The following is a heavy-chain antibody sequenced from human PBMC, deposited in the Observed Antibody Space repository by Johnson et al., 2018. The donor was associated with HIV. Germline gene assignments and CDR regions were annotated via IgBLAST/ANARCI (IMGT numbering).Heavy chain of an antibody. Sequence: MQLVESGGGLVQPGGSLRLSCAASGFTVSSNYMSWVRQAPGKGLEWVSVIYSGGSTYYADSVKGPFTISRDNSKNTLYLQMNSLRAEDTAVYYCARGLYGSGSYYKTPLGAFDIWGQGTMVTVSS. V-gene: IGHV3-66*01. J-gene: IGHJ3*02. CDR1: GFTVSSNY. CDR3: ARGLYGSGSYYKTPLGAFDI. D-gene: IGHD3-10*01. CDR2: IYSGGST.